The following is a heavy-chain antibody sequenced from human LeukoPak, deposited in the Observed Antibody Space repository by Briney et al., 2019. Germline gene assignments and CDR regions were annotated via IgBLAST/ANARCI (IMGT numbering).Heavy chain of an antibody. J-gene: IGHJ4*02. V-gene: IGHV3-7*01. Sequence: GGSLRLSCAASGFTFSDYWMSWVRQAPGKGLEWVANIKQGGGEIYYVDSVKGRFTISRDNPKNSLYLQMNSLRAEDTAVYYCAKGGAVAGPGDYWGQGTLVTVSS. CDR3: AKGGAVAGPGDY. CDR1: GFTFSDYW. D-gene: IGHD6-19*01. CDR2: IKQGGGEI.